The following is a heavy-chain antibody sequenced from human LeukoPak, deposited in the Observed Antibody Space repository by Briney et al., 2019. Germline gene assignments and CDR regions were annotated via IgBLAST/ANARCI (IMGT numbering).Heavy chain of an antibody. V-gene: IGHV3-66*04. Sequence: GGSLRLACSASGFAVTANYMHWVPQAPGKGLEWGSVHFSGATTYYADSVRGRFTISRDNSKNTLYLQMHSLRVEDTAVYYCARLPAYYYGMDVWGQGTTVTVTS. CDR2: HFSGATT. CDR1: GFAVTANY. CDR3: ARLPAYYYGMDV. J-gene: IGHJ6*02.